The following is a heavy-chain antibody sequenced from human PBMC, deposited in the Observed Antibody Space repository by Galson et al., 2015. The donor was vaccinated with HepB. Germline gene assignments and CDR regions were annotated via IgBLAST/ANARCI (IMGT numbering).Heavy chain of an antibody. CDR1: GYTFTSYA. CDR2: INAGNGNT. J-gene: IGHJ4*02. D-gene: IGHD6-13*01. CDR3: AREYSSSWSWDS. V-gene: IGHV1-3*01. Sequence: SVKVSCKASGYTFTSYAMHWVRQAPGQRLEWMGWINAGNGNTKYSQKFQGRVTITRDTSASTAYMELSSLRSEDTAVYYCAREYSSSWSWDSWGRGTLVTVSS.